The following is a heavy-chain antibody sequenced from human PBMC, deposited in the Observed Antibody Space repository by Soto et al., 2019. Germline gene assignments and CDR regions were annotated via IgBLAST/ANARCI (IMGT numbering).Heavy chain of an antibody. CDR2: ISYDGSNK. Sequence: GGSLRLSCAASGFTFSSYAMHWVRQAPGKGLEWVAVISYDGSNKYYADSVKGRFTISRDNSKNTLYLQMNSLRAEDTAVYYCARDRGQNTMVRGVVFAMFWFDPWGQGTLVTVSS. V-gene: IGHV3-30-3*01. CDR3: ARDRGQNTMVRGVVFAMFWFDP. CDR1: GFTFSSYA. J-gene: IGHJ5*02. D-gene: IGHD3-10*01.